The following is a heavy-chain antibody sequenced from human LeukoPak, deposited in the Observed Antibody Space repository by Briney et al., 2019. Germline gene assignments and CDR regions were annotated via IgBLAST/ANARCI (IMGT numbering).Heavy chain of an antibody. V-gene: IGHV4-39*01. J-gene: IGHJ4*02. CDR3: ARHPNGAYGVFNY. CDR1: GGSISSSSYY. CDR2: IYYRGNT. Sequence: SETLSLTCTVSGGSISSSSYYWGWIRQPPGKGLEWIGSIYYRGNTYYNPSLKSRVTISVDTSKNQFSLKLSSVTAEDTALYYCARHPNGAYGVFNYWGQGTLVTVSP. D-gene: IGHD2-8*01.